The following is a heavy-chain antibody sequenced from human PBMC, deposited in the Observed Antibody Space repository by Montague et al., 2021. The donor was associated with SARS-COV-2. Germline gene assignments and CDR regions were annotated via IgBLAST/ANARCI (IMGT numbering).Heavy chain of an antibody. Sequence: TLSLTCTVSGGSISSGGYYWSWVRQHPGKGLEWIGYIYYSGSTYYNPSLKSRVTISVDTSKNQFSLKLSSVTAADTAVYYCARARRGSGSGSYFDIPVNWFDAWGQGTLVTVSS. V-gene: IGHV4-31*03. CDR1: GGSISSGGYY. CDR3: ARARRGSGSGSYFDIPVNWFDA. D-gene: IGHD3-10*01. J-gene: IGHJ5*02. CDR2: IYYSGST.